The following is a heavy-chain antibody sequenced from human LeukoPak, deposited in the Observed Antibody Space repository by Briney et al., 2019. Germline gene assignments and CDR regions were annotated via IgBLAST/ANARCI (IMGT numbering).Heavy chain of an antibody. CDR3: ARDDPYDFLDY. J-gene: IGHJ4*02. Sequence: PSETLSLTCTVSGGSISSGSCYWSWIRQPAGKGLEWIGRIYTSGSTNYNPSLKSRVTISVDTSKNQFSLKLSSVTAADTAVYYCARDDPYDFLDYWGQGTLVTVSS. V-gene: IGHV4-61*02. D-gene: IGHD3-3*01. CDR2: IYTSGST. CDR1: GGSISSGSCY.